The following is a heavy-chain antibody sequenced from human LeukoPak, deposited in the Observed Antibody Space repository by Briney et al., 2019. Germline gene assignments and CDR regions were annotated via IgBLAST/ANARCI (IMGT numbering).Heavy chain of an antibody. CDR2: IYHSGST. D-gene: IGHD5-24*01. V-gene: IGHV4-39*01. CDR1: GGSISSSSYY. Sequence: SETLSLTCTVSGGSISSSSYYWGWIRQPPGKGLEWVGSIYHSGSTYYIPSLKSRVTISVDTSKNKLSLQLSCVTAADTAVYYSERHFGRVEMATNWGQGTLVTVSS. J-gene: IGHJ4*02. CDR3: ERHFGRVEMATN.